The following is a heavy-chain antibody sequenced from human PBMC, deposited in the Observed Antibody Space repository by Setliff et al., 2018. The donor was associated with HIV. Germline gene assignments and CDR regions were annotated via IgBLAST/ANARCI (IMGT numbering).Heavy chain of an antibody. CDR3: ARGRGSSSSWPIDY. CDR2: IYNTRST. CDR1: GGSISSGGFY. D-gene: IGHD6-13*01. Sequence: PSETLSLTCTVTGGSISSGGFYWTWIRQHPGKGLEWIGYIYNTRSTYHSPSLESRVTISIDTSKNQFSLKLSSVTAADTAVYFWARGRGSSSSWPIDYWGQGTLVTVSS. J-gene: IGHJ4*02. V-gene: IGHV4-31*03.